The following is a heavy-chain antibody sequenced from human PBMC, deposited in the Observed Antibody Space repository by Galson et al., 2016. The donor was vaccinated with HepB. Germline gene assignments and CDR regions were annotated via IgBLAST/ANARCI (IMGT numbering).Heavy chain of an antibody. CDR1: GYPVADLS. CDR2: VTAYNGNT. J-gene: IGHJ4*02. CDR3: GRGWGDY. V-gene: IGHV1-18*01. D-gene: IGHD2-15*01. Sequence: SVKVSCKVSGYPVADLSIHWVRQAPGKGLEWMGWVTAYNGNTDYAQKFQGRLTVTRDTSTNTGHMELRYLRSDDTAVYYCGRGWGDYWGQGTLVTVSS.